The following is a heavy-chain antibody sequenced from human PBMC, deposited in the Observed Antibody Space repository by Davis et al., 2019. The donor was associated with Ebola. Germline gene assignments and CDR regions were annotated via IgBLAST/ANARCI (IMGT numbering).Heavy chain of an antibody. CDR3: ARDHRLSGWYAY. D-gene: IGHD6-19*01. V-gene: IGHV3-23*01. CDR2: LGTSADT. Sequence: GESLKISCAASGFVFSSYVMSWVRRAPGKGLEWVSTLGTSADTYYADSVKGRFTISRDNSKNTLHLQMNSLRAEDTAVYFCARDHRLSGWYAYWGQGTLVTVSS. CDR1: GFVFSSYV. J-gene: IGHJ4*02.